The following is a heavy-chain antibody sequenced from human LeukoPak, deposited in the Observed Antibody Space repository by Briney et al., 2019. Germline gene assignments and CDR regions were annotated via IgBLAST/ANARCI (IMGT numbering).Heavy chain of an antibody. D-gene: IGHD6-19*01. J-gene: IGHJ4*02. CDR1: GFTFSSYV. CDR2: ISGSGGST. CDR3: AKGPSSGWDYFDY. V-gene: IGHV3-23*01. Sequence: AGGSLRLSCAASGFTFSSYVMSWVRQAPGKGPEWVSEISGSGGSTYYADSVKGRFSISRDNSKNTLSLQTSSLTADDTAVYYCAKGPSSGWDYFDYWGQGTLVTVSS.